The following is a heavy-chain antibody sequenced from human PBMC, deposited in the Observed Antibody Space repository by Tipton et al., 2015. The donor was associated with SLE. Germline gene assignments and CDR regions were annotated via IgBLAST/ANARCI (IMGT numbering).Heavy chain of an antibody. J-gene: IGHJ3*02. Sequence: QVQLVQSGAEVKKPGASVKVSCKASGYTFTGYYMYWVRQAPGQGLEWMGRINPNSGGTDYAQKFQGRVTMTRDTSISTAYMELTRLTYGDSAVYYCARGRRYGGYEDDAFDIWGLGTMVTVSS. CDR2: INPNSGGT. CDR3: ARGRRYGGYEDDAFDI. V-gene: IGHV1-2*06. CDR1: GYTFTGYY. D-gene: IGHD4-17*01.